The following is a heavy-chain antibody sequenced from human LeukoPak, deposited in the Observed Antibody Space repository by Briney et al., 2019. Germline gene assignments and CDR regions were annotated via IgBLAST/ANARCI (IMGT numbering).Heavy chain of an antibody. CDR2: GYPGDSDP. J-gene: IGHJ4*02. CDR3: ARLPDYYDSSGVSGVTGLFDY. CDR1: GYSITSYW. Sequence: GESLKISCKGSGYSITSYWIGWVRQLPGKGLEWIGIGYPGDSDPRYSPFFQGQVTISVDKSINTAYLQWSSLKASDTAMYYCARLPDYYDSSGVSGVTGLFDYWGQGTLVTVSS. V-gene: IGHV5-51*01. D-gene: IGHD3-22*01.